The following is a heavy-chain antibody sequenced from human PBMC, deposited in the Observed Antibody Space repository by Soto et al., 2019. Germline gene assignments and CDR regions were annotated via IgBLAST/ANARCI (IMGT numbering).Heavy chain of an antibody. CDR3: ARGVRGVVNGFDP. CDR1: GDFSSSTYS. V-gene: IGHV4-39*01. J-gene: IGHJ5*02. D-gene: IGHD3-10*01. CDR2: IYYNGDT. Sequence: QLQLQESGPGLVKPSETLSLTCTVSGDFSSSTYSCGWIRQPPGKGLEYIGKIYYNGDTSYNPSLKGRVTISVDTSKPQFSLKLSSVTAADTAVYYCARGVRGVVNGFDPWGQGALVSVAS.